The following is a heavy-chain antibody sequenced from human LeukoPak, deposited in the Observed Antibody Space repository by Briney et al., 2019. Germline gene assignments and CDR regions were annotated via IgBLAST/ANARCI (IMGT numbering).Heavy chain of an antibody. V-gene: IGHV4-39*01. CDR3: ARHVAGLFDY. CDR2: IYYSGST. Sequence: SETLSLTCTVSGGSISSSSYYWGWIRQPPGKGLEWIGSIYYSGSTYYNPSLKSRVTISVDTSKNQFSLKLGSVTAADTAVYYCARHVAGLFDYWGQGTLVTVSS. CDR1: GGSISSSSYY. J-gene: IGHJ4*02. D-gene: IGHD2-15*01.